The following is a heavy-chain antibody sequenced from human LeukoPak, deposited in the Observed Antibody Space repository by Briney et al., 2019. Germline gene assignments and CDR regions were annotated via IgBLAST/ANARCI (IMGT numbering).Heavy chain of an antibody. J-gene: IGHJ3*02. V-gene: IGHV1-8*03. CDR3: ARALFGVGDDAFDI. D-gene: IGHD3-3*01. Sequence: GASVKVSCKASGYTFTSYGISWVRQAPGQGLEWMGWMNPNSGNTGYAQKFQGRVTITRNTSISTAYMELSSLRSEDTAVYYCARALFGVGDDAFDIWGQGTMVTVSS. CDR1: GYTFTSYG. CDR2: MNPNSGNT.